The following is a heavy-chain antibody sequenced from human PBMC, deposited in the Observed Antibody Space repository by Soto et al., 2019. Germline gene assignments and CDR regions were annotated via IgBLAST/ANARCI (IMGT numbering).Heavy chain of an antibody. Sequence: ASVKVSCKASGYTFSDYKIHWLRQAPGQGLEWMGWINPKSDVTNYAHKFKDRVTMTRDTSTSTVYMDLSRLTFDDTAVYYCARGAMLSAAISTSFDPWGQGTQVTVSS. CDR1: GYTFSDYK. CDR3: ARGAMLSAAISTSFDP. V-gene: IGHV1-2*02. D-gene: IGHD2-2*01. J-gene: IGHJ5*02. CDR2: INPKSDVT.